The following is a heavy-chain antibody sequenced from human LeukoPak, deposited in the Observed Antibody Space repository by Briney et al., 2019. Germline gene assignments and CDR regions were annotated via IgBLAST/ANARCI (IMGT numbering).Heavy chain of an antibody. CDR3: ARDYYDSSGQLHAGAHAFDI. D-gene: IGHD3-22*01. V-gene: IGHV3-21*01. J-gene: IGHJ3*02. CDR2: ISRSRSNYI. Sequence: GGSLRLSCAASGFTFSDYSMNWIRQAPGKGLEWVASISRSRSNYIYYADSVRGRFTISRDNAKKSLYLQMNSLRAEDTAVYYCARDYYDSSGQLHAGAHAFDIWGQGTMVTVSS. CDR1: GFTFSDYS.